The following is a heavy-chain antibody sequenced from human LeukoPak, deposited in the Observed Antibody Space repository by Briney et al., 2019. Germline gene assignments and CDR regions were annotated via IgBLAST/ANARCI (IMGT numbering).Heavy chain of an antibody. D-gene: IGHD2-2*01. V-gene: IGHV3-9*01. CDR2: ISWNSGSI. Sequence: GGSLRRSCAASGFTFDDYAMHWVRQAPGKGLEWVSGISWNSGSIGYADSVKGRFTISRDNAKNSLYLQMNSLRAEDSALYYCAESGCSSTSCYCNCWGQGTLVTVSS. CDR3: AESGCSSTSCYCNC. CDR1: GFTFDDYA. J-gene: IGHJ4*02.